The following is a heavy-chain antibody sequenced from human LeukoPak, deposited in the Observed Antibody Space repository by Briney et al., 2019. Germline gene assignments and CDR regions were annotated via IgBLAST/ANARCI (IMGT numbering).Heavy chain of an antibody. CDR1: GVSISSGDYY. J-gene: IGHJ5*02. D-gene: IGHD3-22*01. CDR2: TYYSGST. V-gene: IGHV4-30-4*01. CDR3: ARPYYYDSRIDP. Sequence: SQTLSLTCTVSGVSISSGDYYWSWIRQPPGKGLEWIGYTYYSGSTYYNPSLKSRVTISVDTFKNQFSLKLSPVTAADTAVYYCARPYYYDSRIDPWGQGTRVTVSS.